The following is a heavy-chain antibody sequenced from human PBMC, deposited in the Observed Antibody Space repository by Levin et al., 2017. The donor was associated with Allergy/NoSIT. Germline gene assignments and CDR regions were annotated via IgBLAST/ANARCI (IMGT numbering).Heavy chain of an antibody. D-gene: IGHD2-15*01. V-gene: IGHV4-39*07. Sequence: SQTLSLTCTVSGGSISSSNYYWGWIRQSPVKGLEWIGNIFYSGRTFYNPSLQSRVSMSVDTSKNQYSLRLTSVTAADTAVYYCARVVVVAATHVDVWGHGTLVTVSS. J-gene: IGHJ3*01. CDR2: IFYSGRT. CDR3: ARVVVVAATHVDV. CDR1: GGSISSSNYY.